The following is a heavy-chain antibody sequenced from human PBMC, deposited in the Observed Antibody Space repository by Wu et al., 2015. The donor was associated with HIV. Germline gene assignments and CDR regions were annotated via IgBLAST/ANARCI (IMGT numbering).Heavy chain of an antibody. D-gene: IGHD3-10*01. J-gene: IGHJ6*03. Sequence: QVQLVQSGAEVKKPGSSVRVSCKASGGSFTDYYIYWVRQAPGQGLEWMGWINSKSGDTNYAQKFQGRVTMTRDTSISTAYMELIRLRSDDSAVYFCARDFSGYYYYMDVWGKGTTVTVSS. CDR3: ARDFSGYYYYMDV. CDR1: GGSFTDYY. CDR2: INSKSGDT. V-gene: IGHV1-2*02.